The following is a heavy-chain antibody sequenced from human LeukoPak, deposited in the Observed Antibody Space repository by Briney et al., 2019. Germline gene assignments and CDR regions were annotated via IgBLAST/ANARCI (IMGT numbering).Heavy chain of an antibody. J-gene: IGHJ4*02. CDR3: ATGSRSSGWYLLDY. D-gene: IGHD6-19*01. CDR1: GYTFTGYY. CDR2: FDPEDGET. V-gene: IGHV1-24*01. Sequence: ASVKVSCKASGYTFTGYYMHWVRQAPGKGLEWMGGFDPEDGETIYAQKFQGRVTMTEDTSTDTAYMELSSLRSEDTAVYYCATGSRSSGWYLLDYWGQGTLVTVSS.